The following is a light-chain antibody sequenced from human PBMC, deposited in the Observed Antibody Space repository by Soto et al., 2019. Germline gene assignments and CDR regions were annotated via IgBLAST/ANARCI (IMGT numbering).Light chain of an antibody. CDR3: CSYAGSYTFEV. Sequence: QPVLTKPRSGNRAHGQSVTITYTRTSSDVGGYNYVSWYQQHPGKAPKLMIYDVSKRPSGVPDRFSGSKSGNTASLTISGLQAEDEADYYCCSYAGSYTFEVFGTGTKVTVL. V-gene: IGLV2-11*01. J-gene: IGLJ1*01. CDR2: DVS. CDR1: SSDVGGYNY.